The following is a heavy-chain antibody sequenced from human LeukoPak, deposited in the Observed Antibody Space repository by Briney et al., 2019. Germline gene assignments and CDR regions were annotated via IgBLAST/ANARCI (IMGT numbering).Heavy chain of an antibody. V-gene: IGHV3-43*01. CDR1: GFTFDDYT. CDR3: AKGHHYGSGSYWV. D-gene: IGHD3-10*01. J-gene: IGHJ4*02. Sequence: GGSLRLSCAASGFTFDDYTMHWVRQPPGKGLEWVSLINWDGDITEYADSVKGRFTISRDNSKNTLYLQMNSLRAEDTAVYYCAKGHHYGSGSYWVWGQGTLVTVSS. CDR2: INWDGDIT.